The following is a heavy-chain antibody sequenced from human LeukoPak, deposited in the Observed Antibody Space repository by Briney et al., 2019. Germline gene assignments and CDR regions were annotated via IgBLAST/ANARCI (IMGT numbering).Heavy chain of an antibody. CDR3: ARMMDYYYYMDV. Sequence: ASVKVSCKASGGTSSSYAISWVRQAPGQGLEWMGGIIPIFGTANYAQKFQGRVTITADESTSTAYMELSSLRSEDTAVYYCARMMDYYYYMDVWGKGTTVTVSS. J-gene: IGHJ6*03. V-gene: IGHV1-69*13. D-gene: IGHD3-16*01. CDR1: GGTSSSYA. CDR2: IIPIFGTA.